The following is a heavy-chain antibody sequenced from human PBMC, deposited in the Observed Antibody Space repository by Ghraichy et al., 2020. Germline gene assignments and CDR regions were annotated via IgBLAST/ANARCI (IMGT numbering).Heavy chain of an antibody. CDR1: GFTFSNYG. Sequence: GGSLRLSCAASGFTFSNYGMYWVRQAPGKGLGWVAVIWYDGSHENYVDAVKGRFTISRDNSKNTLYLQMNSLRAEDTGVYYCARTSLSDAFSQDYWGQGTAITVS. V-gene: IGHV3-33*07. D-gene: IGHD1-26*01. CDR3: ARTSLSDAFSQDY. CDR2: IWYDGSHE. J-gene: IGHJ4*02.